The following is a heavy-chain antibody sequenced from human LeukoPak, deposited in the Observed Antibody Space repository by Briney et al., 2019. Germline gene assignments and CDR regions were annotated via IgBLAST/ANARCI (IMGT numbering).Heavy chain of an antibody. D-gene: IGHD4-17*01. CDR2: ISSSSSYT. V-gene: IGHV3-11*06. CDR3: ARDYYGDYALDY. CDR1: GFTFSDYY. J-gene: IGHJ4*02. Sequence: GGSLRLSCAASGFTFSDYYMSWIRQAPGKGLEWVSYISSSSSYTNYADSVKGRFTISRDNAKNSLYLQMNSLRAEDTAVYYCARDYYGDYALDYWGQGTLVTVSS.